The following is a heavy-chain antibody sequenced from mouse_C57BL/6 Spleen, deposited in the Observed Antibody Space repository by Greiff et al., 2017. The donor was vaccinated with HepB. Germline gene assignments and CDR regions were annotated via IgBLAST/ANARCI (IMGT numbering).Heavy chain of an antibody. CDR2: INPSSGYT. Sequence: QVQLQHSGAELARPGASVKMSCKASGYTFTSYTMHWVKQRPGQGLEWIGYINPSSGYTKYNQKFKDKATLTADKSSSTAYMQLSSLTSEDSAVYYCARNWDYAMDYWGQGTSVTVSS. CDR1: GYTFTSYT. J-gene: IGHJ4*01. D-gene: IGHD4-1*01. CDR3: ARNWDYAMDY. V-gene: IGHV1-4*01.